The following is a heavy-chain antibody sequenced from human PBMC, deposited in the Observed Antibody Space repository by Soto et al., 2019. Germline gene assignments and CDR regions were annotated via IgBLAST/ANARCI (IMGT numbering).Heavy chain of an antibody. CDR2: ISSSTSYI. CDR3: ARDGRRWLQIGGVFDY. D-gene: IGHD5-12*01. CDR1: GFTFSSYI. Sequence: EVQLVESGGGLVKPGGSLRLSCAASGFTFSSYIMNWVRQAPGKGLEWVSSISSSTSYIYYADSVKGRFTISRDNTKNSLYLQMNSLRAADTAVYYCARDGRRWLQIGGVFDYWGQGTLVTVSS. J-gene: IGHJ4*02. V-gene: IGHV3-21*01.